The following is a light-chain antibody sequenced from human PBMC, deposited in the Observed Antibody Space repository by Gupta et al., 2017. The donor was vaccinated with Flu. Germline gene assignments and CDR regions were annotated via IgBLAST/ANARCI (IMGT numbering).Light chain of an antibody. CDR3: QQDDSSPLP. Sequence: PSTLSASVGDRVTITCRASQNIYKWLVWYQQKPGKAPKFLIFKASRVDNGVPTRFSGSGSGTKFTLTISNRQPEDFGDYYCQQDDSSPLPFGQGTQLEIK. J-gene: IGKJ5*01. CDR2: KAS. V-gene: IGKV1-5*03. CDR1: QNIYKW.